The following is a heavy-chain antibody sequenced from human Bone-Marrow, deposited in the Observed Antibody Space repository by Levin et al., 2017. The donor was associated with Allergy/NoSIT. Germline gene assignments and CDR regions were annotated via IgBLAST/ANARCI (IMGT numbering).Heavy chain of an antibody. D-gene: IGHD5-12*01. J-gene: IGHJ3*02. V-gene: IGHV3-7*03. CDR2: VNEDGSQK. CDR1: GFSFRDYW. Sequence: GGSLRLSCAAAGFSFRDYWMTWVRQTPGRGLEWVANVNEDGSQKYYLDSVKGRFTISRDNAKDPVDLHMDYLRDDDTAVYYCARQLRGNSAYDAFDIWGHGTMVTFSS. CDR3: ARQLRGNSAYDAFDI.